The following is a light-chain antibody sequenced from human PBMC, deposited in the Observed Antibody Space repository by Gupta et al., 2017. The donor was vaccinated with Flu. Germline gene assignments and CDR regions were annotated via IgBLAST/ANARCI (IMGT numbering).Light chain of an antibody. CDR1: SDIGAYTY. V-gene: IGLV2-14*01. Sequence: SDIGAYTYVSWYQQFPGRAPKLLIHQVSNRPSGVSSRFSGSKYGNTASLTITVLQTEDEADYYCSSYTNNNNAPYVFGSGTKVTVL. CDR2: QVS. CDR3: SSYTNNNNAPYV. J-gene: IGLJ1*01.